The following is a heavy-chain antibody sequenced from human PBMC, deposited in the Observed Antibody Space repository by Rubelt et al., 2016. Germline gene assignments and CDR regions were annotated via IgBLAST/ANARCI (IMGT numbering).Heavy chain of an antibody. D-gene: IGHD1-14*01. Sequence: QVQLQESGPGLVKPSETLSLTCTVSGGSISNYYWSWIRQPPGKGLEWIGFVYYSGSTTYNPSLKGRVPMSVDTSKNQFSLDRYLVTATDTGVYSCARRRTTLGGDFYFDSWGQGLLVTVSS. CDR3: ARRRTTLGGDFYFDS. J-gene: IGHJ4*02. V-gene: IGHV4-59*08. CDR2: VYYSGST. CDR1: GGSISNYY.